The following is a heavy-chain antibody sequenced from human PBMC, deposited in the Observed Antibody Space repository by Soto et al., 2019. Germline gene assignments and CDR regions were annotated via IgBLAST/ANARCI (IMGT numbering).Heavy chain of an antibody. V-gene: IGHV4-31*03. J-gene: IGHJ4*02. D-gene: IGHD5-18*01. CDR2: IYYSGST. Sequence: SESLSLTCTVSGGSISSGGYYWSWIRQHPGKGLEWIGYIYYSGSTYYNPSLKSRVTISVDTSKNQFSLKLSSVTAADTAVYYCAGGGGYSYGNFDYWGQGTLVTVSS. CDR3: AGGGGYSYGNFDY. CDR1: GGSISSGGYY.